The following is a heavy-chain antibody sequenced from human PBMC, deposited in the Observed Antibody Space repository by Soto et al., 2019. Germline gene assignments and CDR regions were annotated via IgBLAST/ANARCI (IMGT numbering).Heavy chain of an antibody. V-gene: IGHV1-2*02. D-gene: IGHD3-3*01. Sequence: ASVKVSCKASGYTFTGYYMHWVRQAPGQGLEWMGWINPNSGGTNYAQKFQGRVTMTRDTSISTAYMELSRLRSDDTAVYYCATDGGFLEWLLSFDYWGQGTLVTVSS. CDR2: INPNSGGT. CDR1: GYTFTGYY. CDR3: ATDGGFLEWLLSFDY. J-gene: IGHJ4*02.